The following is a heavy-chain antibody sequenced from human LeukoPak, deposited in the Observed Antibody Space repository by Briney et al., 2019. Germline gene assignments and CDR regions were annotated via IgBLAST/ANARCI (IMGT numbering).Heavy chain of an antibody. CDR1: EFTFSSYA. V-gene: IGHV3-30*04. CDR3: ARDILNVYYYDSSGYSAMGY. CDR2: ISYDGSNK. Sequence: PGGSLRLSCAASEFTFSSYAMHWVRQAPGKGLEWVAVISYDGSNKYYADSVKGRFTISRDSSKNTLYLQMNSLRAEDTAVYYCARDILNVYYYDSSGYSAMGYWGQGTLVTVSS. J-gene: IGHJ4*02. D-gene: IGHD3-22*01.